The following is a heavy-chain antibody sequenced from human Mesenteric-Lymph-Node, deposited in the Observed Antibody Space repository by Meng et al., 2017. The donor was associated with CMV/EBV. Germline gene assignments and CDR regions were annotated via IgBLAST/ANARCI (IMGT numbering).Heavy chain of an antibody. CDR1: GGTFSSYT. J-gene: IGHJ6*02. V-gene: IGHV1-69*02. Sequence: SVKVSCKASGGTFSSYTISWVRHAPGQGLEWMGRIIPILGIANYAQKFQCRVTITADKSTSTAYMELSSLRSEDTAVYYCAGDIVVVPAAIRSYYYYYGMDVWGQGTTVTVSS. CDR2: IIPILGIA. CDR3: AGDIVVVPAAIRSYYYYYGMDV. D-gene: IGHD2-2*02.